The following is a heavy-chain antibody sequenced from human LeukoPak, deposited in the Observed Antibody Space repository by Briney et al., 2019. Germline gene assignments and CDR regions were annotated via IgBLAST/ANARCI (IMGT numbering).Heavy chain of an antibody. D-gene: IGHD5-18*01. Sequence: GASVKVSCKASGYTFTGYYMHWVRQAPGQGLEWMGWINPNSGGTNNAQKFQGRVTMTRDTSISTAYMELSRLRSDDTAVYYCAREVKRGYSYGYGYWGQGTLVTVSS. J-gene: IGHJ4*02. CDR3: AREVKRGYSYGYGY. CDR2: INPNSGGT. CDR1: GYTFTGYY. V-gene: IGHV1-2*02.